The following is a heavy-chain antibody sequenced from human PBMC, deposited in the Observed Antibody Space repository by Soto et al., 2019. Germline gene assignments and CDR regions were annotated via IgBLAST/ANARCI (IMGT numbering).Heavy chain of an antibody. CDR2: ITSSGEIT. V-gene: IGHV3-48*01. CDR1: GFYFKCYS. J-gene: IGHJ4*02. CDR3: ARAGRDHLLLYFDY. Sequence: PGGSLRLSCAASGFYFKCYSMNWVRQAPGKGLEWVSYITSSGEITYYADSVRGRFTISRDNDKNALYLQMNSLNAEDTATYFSARAGRDHLLLYFDYWGQGAQVTVSS. D-gene: IGHD2-15*01.